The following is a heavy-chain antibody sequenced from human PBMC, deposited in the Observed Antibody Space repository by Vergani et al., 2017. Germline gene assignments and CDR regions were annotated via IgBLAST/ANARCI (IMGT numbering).Heavy chain of an antibody. CDR2: IDHTGRP. V-gene: IGHV4-34*01. J-gene: IGHJ6*03. CDR3: ARVNTETNGHLYYYYYMDV. CDR1: GGSFTSYN. D-gene: IGHD4-11*01. Sequence: QVQLQQWGGGLLKPSETLSLTCVVNGGSFTSYNWTWIRQSPGEGLEWVGDIDHTGRPDYNPSLQSRLTMSVDKSRNQFSLTLNSVTATDTAIYFCARVNTETNGHLYYYYYMDVWGQGTAVTVS.